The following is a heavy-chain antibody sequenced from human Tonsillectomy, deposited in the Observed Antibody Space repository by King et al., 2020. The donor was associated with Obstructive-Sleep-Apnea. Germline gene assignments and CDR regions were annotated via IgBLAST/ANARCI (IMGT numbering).Heavy chain of an antibody. Sequence: QLVQSGGGLVQPGGSLRLSCAASGFTFSSYSMNWVRQAPGKGLEWVSYISSSSSTIYYADFVKGRFTISRDNAKNSLYLQMNSLRAEDTAVYYCARGRITMVRGGIGGGDYWGQGTLVTVSS. V-gene: IGHV3-48*04. D-gene: IGHD3-10*01. CDR2: ISSSSSTI. J-gene: IGHJ4*02. CDR1: GFTFSSYS. CDR3: ARGRITMVRGGIGGGDY.